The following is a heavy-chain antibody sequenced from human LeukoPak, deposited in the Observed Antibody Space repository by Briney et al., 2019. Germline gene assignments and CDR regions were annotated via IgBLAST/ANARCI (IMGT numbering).Heavy chain of an antibody. J-gene: IGHJ6*03. CDR3: ARGRQEVSMIVVVMTAVSYYLDV. V-gene: IGHV4-34*01. CDR2: INPSGRI. D-gene: IGHD3-22*01. Sequence: PSETLSLTCAVYGGSFSGYYWTWIRQAPGKGLEWIGEINPSGRISYNPSLKSRLIISVDASKNQFSLNLRSLTAADTAVYYCARGRQEVSMIVVVMTAVSYYLDVWGKGTTVTVS. CDR1: GGSFSGYY.